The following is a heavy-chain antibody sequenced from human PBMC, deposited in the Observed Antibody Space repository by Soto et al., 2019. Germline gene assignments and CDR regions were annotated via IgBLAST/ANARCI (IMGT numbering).Heavy chain of an antibody. J-gene: IGHJ4*02. CDR3: ARHQSRYFDWVDY. D-gene: IGHD3-9*01. CDR1: GGSISSSSYY. CDR2: IYYSGST. V-gene: IGHV4-39*01. Sequence: SETLSLTCTVAGGSISSSSYYWGWIRQPPGKGLEWIGSIYYSGSTYYNPSLKSRVTISVDTSKNQFSLKLSSVTAADTAVYYCARHQSRYFDWVDYWGQGTLVTVSS.